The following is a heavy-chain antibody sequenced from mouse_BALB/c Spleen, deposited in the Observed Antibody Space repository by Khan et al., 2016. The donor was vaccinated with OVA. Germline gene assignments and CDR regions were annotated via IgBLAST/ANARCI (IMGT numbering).Heavy chain of an antibody. CDR3: ARSRGNFHWYFES. D-gene: IGHD2-1*01. Sequence: EVELVESGGGLVQPGGSRKLSCAASGFTFSSFGMHWVRQAPKKGLEWVAYISSGSSTIYYVDIVKGRFTISRDNPKNTLFSQITSLRSEDTAMYYCARSRGNFHWYFESWGAGTSVTVSS. CDR1: GFTFSSFG. V-gene: IGHV5-17*02. CDR2: ISSGSSTI. J-gene: IGHJ1*01.